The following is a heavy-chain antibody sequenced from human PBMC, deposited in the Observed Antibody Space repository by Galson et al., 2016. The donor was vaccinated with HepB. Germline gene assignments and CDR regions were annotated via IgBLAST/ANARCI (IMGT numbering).Heavy chain of an antibody. CDR2: IYPRDSHT. V-gene: IGHV5-51*01. CDR3: ATCITTSCYSYEFDY. CDR1: GSTFSPSW. Sequence: QSGAEVKKPGESLKISCWGSGSTFSPSWIGWVRHVPGKGLEWMGIIYPRDSHTIYSPSFQGLVTISADKSINTAYLQWSSLKASDTAMYYCATCITTSCYSYEFDYWGQGTLVTVSS. J-gene: IGHJ4*02. D-gene: IGHD5-18*01.